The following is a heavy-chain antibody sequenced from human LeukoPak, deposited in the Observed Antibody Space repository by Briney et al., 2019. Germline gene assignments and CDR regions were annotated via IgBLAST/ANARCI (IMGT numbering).Heavy chain of an antibody. CDR2: INNDGSGT. D-gene: IGHD2-15*01. CDR3: VRGGESTWS. J-gene: IGHJ5*02. CDR1: GFTFSSYW. V-gene: IGHV3-74*01. Sequence: QPGGSLRLSCAASGFTFSSYWMHWVRQAPGKGPVWVSRINNDGSGTTYADCVKGRFAISRDDAKNTLYLQMNSLRAEDTAVYYCVRGGESTWSWGQGTLVTVSS.